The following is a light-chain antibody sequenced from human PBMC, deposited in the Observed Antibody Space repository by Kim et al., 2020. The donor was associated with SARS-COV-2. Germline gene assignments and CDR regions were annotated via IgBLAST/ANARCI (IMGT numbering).Light chain of an antibody. CDR1: QHNSNS. CDR3: QQTFSTSWT. CDR2: EAS. Sequence: ASVRDRVTITCRTSQHNSNSLNWYQQKPGKAPTLLIYEASTLQSGVPSRFSGSGSGTDFTLTITSLQPEDSASYYCQQTFSTSWTFGQGTKVDIK. V-gene: IGKV1-39*01. J-gene: IGKJ1*01.